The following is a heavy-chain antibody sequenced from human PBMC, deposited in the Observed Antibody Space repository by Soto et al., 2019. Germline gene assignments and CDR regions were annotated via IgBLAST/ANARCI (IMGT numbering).Heavy chain of an antibody. CDR3: GYVGGYSTGDYSFDV. J-gene: IGHJ4*02. CDR2: IVPILRRA. V-gene: IGHV1-69*10. Sequence: ASVKVSCKTSGGAFSSYAISWVRQAPGQGLEWMGGIVPILRRADYAQKFQGRVTVTADEAASTAYMELTSLESDDTALYYCGYVGGYSTGDYSFDVWGQGTPVTVSS. D-gene: IGHD2-8*02. CDR1: GGAFSSYA.